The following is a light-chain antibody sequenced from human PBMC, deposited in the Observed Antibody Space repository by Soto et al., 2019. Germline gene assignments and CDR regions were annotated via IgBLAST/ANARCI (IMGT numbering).Light chain of an antibody. CDR2: KAS. Sequence: DIQMTQSPSTLSASVGDRVTITCRASQSISSWLAWYQQKPGKAPKLLIYKASNLQSGVPSRFSGSASGADFTLTISSLQTDDFATYCCQQYSTYPLTFGGGTKVEIK. V-gene: IGKV1-5*03. J-gene: IGKJ4*01. CDR3: QQYSTYPLT. CDR1: QSISSW.